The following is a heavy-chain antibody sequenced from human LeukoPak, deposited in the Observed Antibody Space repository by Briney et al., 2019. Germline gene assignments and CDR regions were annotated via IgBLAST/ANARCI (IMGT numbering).Heavy chain of an antibody. Sequence: GGSLRLSCAVSGFTVSSNYMSWVRQAPGKGLEWVSVIYSGGSTYYADSVKGRFTISRDNSKNTLYLQVNSLRAEDTAVYYCARGLSGSYHYFDYWGQETLVTVSS. V-gene: IGHV3-53*01. J-gene: IGHJ4*02. CDR3: ARGLSGSYHYFDY. CDR1: GFTVSSNY. CDR2: IYSGGST. D-gene: IGHD1-26*01.